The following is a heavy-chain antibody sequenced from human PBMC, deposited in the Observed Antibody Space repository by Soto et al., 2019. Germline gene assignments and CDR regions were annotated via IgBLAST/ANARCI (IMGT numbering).Heavy chain of an antibody. V-gene: IGHV3-64D*06. J-gene: IGHJ6*02. CDR3: VKDLFGMDV. CDR2: ISSNGGGT. Sequence: GGSLRLSCSASGFTFNQYSMQWVRQSPGKGLQFVATISSNGGGTDYTDSVKGRFTISRDNSKKTLYLQMSRLRPGDTAVYYCVKDLFGMDVWGQGTTVTVSS. CDR1: GFTFNQYS.